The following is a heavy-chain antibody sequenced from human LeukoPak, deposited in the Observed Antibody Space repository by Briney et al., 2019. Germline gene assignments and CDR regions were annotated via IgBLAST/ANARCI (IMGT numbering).Heavy chain of an antibody. J-gene: IGHJ4*02. CDR2: IYSGGST. V-gene: IGHV3-66*01. D-gene: IGHD1-26*01. CDR3: AREGTWSYYYDY. CDR1: GFTFSSYE. Sequence: GGSLRLSCAASGFTFSSYEMNWVRQAPGKGLEWVSVIYSGGSTYYADSVKGRFTISRDNSKNTLYLQMNSLRAEDTAVYYCAREGTWSYYYDYWGQGTLVTVSS.